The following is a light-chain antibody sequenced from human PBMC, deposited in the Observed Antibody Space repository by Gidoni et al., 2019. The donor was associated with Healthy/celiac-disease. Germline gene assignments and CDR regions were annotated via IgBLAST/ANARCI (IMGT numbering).Light chain of an antibody. CDR1: QSVSSSY. V-gene: IGKV3-20*01. Sequence: IVLTQSPGHLSLSPGERATLSCTASQSVSSSYLAWYQQKPGQAPRLLSYGASSRATGIPDRFSGSGSGTDFTLTISRLGPEDFAVYYCQQYGSSPPITFGQGTRLEIK. CDR2: GAS. J-gene: IGKJ5*01. CDR3: QQYGSSPPIT.